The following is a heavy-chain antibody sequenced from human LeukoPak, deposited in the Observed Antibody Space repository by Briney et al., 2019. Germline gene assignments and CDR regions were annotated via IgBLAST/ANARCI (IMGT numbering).Heavy chain of an antibody. CDR3: ARPGVAAAGTVSFDY. Sequence: SVKVSCKASGGTFSSYAISWVRQAPGQGLEWMGGIIPIFGTANYAQKFQGRVTITADESTSTAYMELSSLRSEDTAVYYCARPGVAAAGTVSFDYWGQGTLVTVSS. CDR2: IIPIFGTA. J-gene: IGHJ4*02. D-gene: IGHD6-13*01. CDR1: GGTFSSYA. V-gene: IGHV1-69*13.